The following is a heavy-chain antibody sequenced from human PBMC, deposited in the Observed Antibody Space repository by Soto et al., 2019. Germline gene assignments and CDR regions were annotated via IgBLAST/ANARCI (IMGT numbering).Heavy chain of an antibody. CDR1: GGSISSGGYY. Sequence: SETLSLTCTVSGGSISSGGYYWSWIRQHPGKGLEWIGHIYYSGSTYYNPSLKSRVTISVDTSKNQFSLKLSSVTAADTAIYYCVRDRGYSNWYDPWGQGTLVTVSS. V-gene: IGHV4-31*03. CDR2: IYYSGST. J-gene: IGHJ5*02. D-gene: IGHD5-18*01. CDR3: VRDRGYSNWYDP.